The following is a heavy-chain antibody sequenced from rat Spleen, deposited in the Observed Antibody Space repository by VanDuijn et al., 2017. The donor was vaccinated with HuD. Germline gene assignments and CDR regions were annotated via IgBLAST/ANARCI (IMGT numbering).Heavy chain of an antibody. V-gene: IGHV5-20*01. Sequence: EVQLVESGGGLVQPGRSLKLSCAASGFTFSDYYMAWVRQAPTKGLEWVASISYDDTSTHYRDSVKGRFTISRDIAKSSLFLQMDSLRSEDTATYYCTTAVMDAWGQGASVTVSS. CDR1: GFTFSDYY. J-gene: IGHJ4*01. CDR2: ISYDDTST. CDR3: TTAVMDA.